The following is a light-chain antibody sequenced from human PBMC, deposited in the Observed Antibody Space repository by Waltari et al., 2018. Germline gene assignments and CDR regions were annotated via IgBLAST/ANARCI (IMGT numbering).Light chain of an antibody. CDR1: QSVGTW. CDR3: QQYINFST. Sequence: DIQMTQSPSTLSASVGDRVTISCRASQSVGTWLAWYQQKPGKAPKLLIYMACSLESGVPTRFSGSRSGTDFTHTINKLQPDGFATNSCQQYINFSTFGQGTKVDI. CDR2: MAC. J-gene: IGKJ2*01. V-gene: IGKV1-5*03.